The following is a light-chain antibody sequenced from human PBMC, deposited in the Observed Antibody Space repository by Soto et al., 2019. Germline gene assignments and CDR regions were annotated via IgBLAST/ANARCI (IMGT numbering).Light chain of an antibody. J-gene: IGKJ1*01. CDR1: QGISSS. Sequence: IQLTQSPSSLSASVGDRVTITCRASQGISSSLAWYQQQPGKAPKLLIYAASTLQSGVPSRFSGSGSGIDFTLTISSLQPEDFATYYCQQSSVTPRSFGQGTKVEIK. V-gene: IGKV1-9*01. CDR2: AAS. CDR3: QQSSVTPRS.